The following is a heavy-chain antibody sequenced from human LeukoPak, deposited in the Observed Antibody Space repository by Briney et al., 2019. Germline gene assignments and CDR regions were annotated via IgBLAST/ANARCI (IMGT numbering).Heavy chain of an antibody. J-gene: IGHJ4*02. D-gene: IGHD3-10*01. CDR1: GYTFTGYY. Sequence: ASVKVSCKASGYTFTGYYMHWVRQAPGQGLEWMGWINPNSGGTDYAQKFQGRVTMTRGTSISTAYMELSRLRSDDTAVYYCARGHYYGSGSYFDYWGQGTLVTVSS. CDR2: INPNSGGT. V-gene: IGHV1-2*02. CDR3: ARGHYYGSGSYFDY.